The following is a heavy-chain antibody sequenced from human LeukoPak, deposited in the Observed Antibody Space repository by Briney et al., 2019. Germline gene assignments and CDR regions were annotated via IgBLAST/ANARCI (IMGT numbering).Heavy chain of an antibody. Sequence: GGSLRLSCTASGFTFSSYWMNWVRQVPGKELEWVAIIKSDGTEEHYLDSVKGRFTISRDNANNLLFLQMNNLRAEDWAGYYWGGGGCYLIDYWGQGTLVTVS. CDR2: IKSDGTEE. D-gene: IGHD3-10*01. V-gene: IGHV3-7*01. CDR1: GFTFSSYW. CDR3: GGGGCYLIDY. J-gene: IGHJ4*02.